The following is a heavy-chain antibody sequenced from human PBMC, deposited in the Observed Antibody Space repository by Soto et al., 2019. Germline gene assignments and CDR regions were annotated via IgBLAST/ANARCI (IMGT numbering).Heavy chain of an antibody. CDR1: GFTFSSYA. CDR2: ITGSGGST. CDR3: AKGGYYGSGSYHGDAFDI. V-gene: IGHV3-23*01. D-gene: IGHD3-10*01. J-gene: IGHJ3*02. Sequence: PGGSLRLSCAASGFTFSSYAMIWVRQAPGKGLEWVSDITGSGGSTYYADSVKGRFTISRDNSKNTLYLQMNSLRAEDTAVYYCAKGGYYGSGSYHGDAFDIWGQGTMVTVSS.